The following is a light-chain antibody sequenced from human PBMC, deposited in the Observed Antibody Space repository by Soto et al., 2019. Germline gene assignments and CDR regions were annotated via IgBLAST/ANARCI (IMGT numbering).Light chain of an antibody. Sequence: EIVMTQSPVTLSVSPGERVTLSCRASQSVSSNLAWYHQRPGQAPRLLIYGASTRDTGIPARFSGSGSGTEFTLSISSLQSEDFALYYCQQYNNWPLTFGQGTRLAI. CDR2: GAS. CDR1: QSVSSN. CDR3: QQYNNWPLT. J-gene: IGKJ5*01. V-gene: IGKV3-15*01.